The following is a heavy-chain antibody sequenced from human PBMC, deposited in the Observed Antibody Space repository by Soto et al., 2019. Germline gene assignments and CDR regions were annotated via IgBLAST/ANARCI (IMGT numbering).Heavy chain of an antibody. D-gene: IGHD5-12*01. J-gene: IGHJ4*02. CDR3: AKERSSGYYFFDY. V-gene: IGHV3-23*01. Sequence: EVQLLESGGGLVQPGGSLRLSCAASGFTFSNYAMSWVRQAPGEGLEWVSTISGSDGSTYYAASVKGRFTISRDISKNTLYLQMNSLRAEDTAIYYCAKERSSGYYFFDYWGQGTLVTVSS. CDR1: GFTFSNYA. CDR2: ISGSDGST.